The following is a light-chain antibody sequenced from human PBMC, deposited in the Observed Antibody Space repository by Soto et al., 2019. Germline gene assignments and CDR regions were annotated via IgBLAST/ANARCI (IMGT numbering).Light chain of an antibody. CDR3: QQYNSYSAGT. J-gene: IGKJ1*01. CDR1: QSIDSW. CDR2: KAS. Sequence: DIQMTQSPSTLSASVGDRVTITCRASQSIDSWLAWYQQKPGKAPNLLIYKASSLESGVPSRFSVSGSGTECTLTISSLQPDDFATYYCQQYNSYSAGTFGQGTKVEIK. V-gene: IGKV1-5*03.